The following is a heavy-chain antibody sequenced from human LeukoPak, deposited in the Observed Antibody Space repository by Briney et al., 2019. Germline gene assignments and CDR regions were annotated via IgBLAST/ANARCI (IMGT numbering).Heavy chain of an antibody. J-gene: IGHJ4*02. CDR2: IRGGGDRT. CDR1: GFTFSSYA. Sequence: GGSLRLSCAASGFTFSSYAMSWVSQAPGKGLEWDSTIRGGGDRTYYADSVKGRFTISRDNSENTLFLQMNSLRAEDTAVFYCGKALTGTTGIPFDSWGQGTLVTVSS. CDR3: GKALTGTTGIPFDS. D-gene: IGHD1-20*01. V-gene: IGHV3-23*01.